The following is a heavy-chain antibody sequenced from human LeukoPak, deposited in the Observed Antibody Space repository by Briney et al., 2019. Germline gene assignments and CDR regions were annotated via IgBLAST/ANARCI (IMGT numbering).Heavy chain of an antibody. CDR2: IRYDGSNK. V-gene: IGHV3-30*02. D-gene: IGHD5-18*01. CDR1: GFTFSSYG. Sequence: PGGSLRLSCAASGFTFSSYGMHWVRQAPGKGLEWVAFIRYDGSNKYYADSVKGRFTISRDNSKNTLYLQMNSLRAEDTAVYYCAKDGHVNTPMGNYFDYWGQGTLVTVSS. CDR3: AKDGHVNTPMGNYFDY. J-gene: IGHJ4*02.